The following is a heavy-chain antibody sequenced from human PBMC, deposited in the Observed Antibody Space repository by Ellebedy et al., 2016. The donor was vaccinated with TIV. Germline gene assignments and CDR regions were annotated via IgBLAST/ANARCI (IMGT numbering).Heavy chain of an antibody. V-gene: IGHV3-21*04. J-gene: IGHJ4*02. Sequence: GESLKISCAASGFTFSSYSMNWARQAPGKGLEWVSSISSSSSYIYYADSVKGRFTISRDTAMNSLYLQMNSLRAEDTAVYYRARPLYSSDWYDSGYWGQGTLVTVSS. CDR2: ISSSSSYI. D-gene: IGHD6-19*01. CDR1: GFTFSSYS. CDR3: ARPLYSSDWYDSGY.